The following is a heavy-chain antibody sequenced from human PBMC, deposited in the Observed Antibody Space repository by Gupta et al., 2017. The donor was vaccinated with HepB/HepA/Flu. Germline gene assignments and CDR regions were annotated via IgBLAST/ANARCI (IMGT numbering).Heavy chain of an antibody. D-gene: IGHD6-19*01. V-gene: IGHV2-70*15. J-gene: IGHJ4*02. CDR1: GFSLSTSGMC. CDR2: IDWDDDK. Sequence: QVTLRESGPALVKPTQTLTLTCTFSGFSLSTSGMCVSWIRQPPGKALEWLARIDWDDDKYYSTSLKTRLTISKDTSKNQVVLTMTNMDPVDTATYYCARIQYSSGWHDHWGQGTLVTVSS. CDR3: ARIQYSSGWHDH.